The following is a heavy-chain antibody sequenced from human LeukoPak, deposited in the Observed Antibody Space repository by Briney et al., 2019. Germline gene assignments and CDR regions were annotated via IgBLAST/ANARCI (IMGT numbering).Heavy chain of an antibody. D-gene: IGHD3-22*01. Sequence: SVKVSCKASGGTFSSYAISWVRQAPGQGLEWMGRIIPIFGTANYAQKLQGRVTMTTDTSTSTAYMELRSLRSDDTAVYYCARTEYYYDSSGYYLLDYWGQGTLVTVSS. CDR3: ARTEYYYDSSGYYLLDY. CDR1: GGTFSSYA. CDR2: IIPIFGTA. J-gene: IGHJ4*02. V-gene: IGHV1-69*05.